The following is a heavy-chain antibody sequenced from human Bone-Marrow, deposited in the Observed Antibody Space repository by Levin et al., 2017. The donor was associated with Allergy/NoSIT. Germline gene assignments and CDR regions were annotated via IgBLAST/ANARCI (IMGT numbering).Heavy chain of an antibody. Sequence: KISCKASGGTFSSYAISWVRQAPGQGLEWMGGIIPIFGTANYAQKFQGRVTITADESTSTAYMELSSLRSEDTAVYYCARDRGRIFSYYYYGMDVWGQGTTVTVSS. V-gene: IGHV1-69*01. CDR3: ARDRGRIFSYYYYGMDV. J-gene: IGHJ6*02. CDR1: GGTFSSYA. D-gene: IGHD2-15*01. CDR2: IIPIFGTA.